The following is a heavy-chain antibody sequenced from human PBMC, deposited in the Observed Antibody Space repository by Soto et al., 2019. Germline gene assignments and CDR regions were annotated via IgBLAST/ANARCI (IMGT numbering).Heavy chain of an antibody. Sequence: EVQLLESGGGLAQPGGSLRLSCAASGFTFSRSVMTWFRQGPGRGLEWISAISGSGDDTYYADSVKGRFVVSRDNSKNTLFLQMNSLRAEDAALYYCAKDRATYYHGSGTEYWGQGTLVTVSS. CDR1: GFTFSRSV. V-gene: IGHV3-23*01. D-gene: IGHD3-10*01. CDR3: AKDRATYYHGSGTEY. J-gene: IGHJ4*02. CDR2: ISGSGDDT.